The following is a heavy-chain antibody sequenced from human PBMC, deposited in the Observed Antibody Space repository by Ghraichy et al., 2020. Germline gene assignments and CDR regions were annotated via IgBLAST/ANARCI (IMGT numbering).Heavy chain of an antibody. CDR3: ARGRYYYDSSGYYNRFDY. CDR1: GGTFSSYA. J-gene: IGHJ4*02. Sequence: SVKVSCKASGGTFSSYAISWVRQAPGQGLEWMGGIIPIFGTANYAQKFQGRVTITADKSTSTAYMELSSLRSEDTAVYYCARGRYYYDSSGYYNRFDYWGQGTLVTVSS. V-gene: IGHV1-69*06. CDR2: IIPIFGTA. D-gene: IGHD3-22*01.